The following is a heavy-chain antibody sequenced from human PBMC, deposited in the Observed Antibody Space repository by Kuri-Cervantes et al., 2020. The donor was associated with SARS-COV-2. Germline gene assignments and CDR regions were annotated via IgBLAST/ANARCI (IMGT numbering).Heavy chain of an antibody. CDR3: ASGYSSRLDAFDI. CDR2: ISSSSSYI. Sequence: GGSLRLSCAASGFTFSSYSMNWVRQAPGKGLEWVSSISSSSSYIYYADSVKGRFTISRDNAKNSLYLQMNSLRAEDTAVYYCASGYSSRLDAFDIWGQGTMVTGSS. D-gene: IGHD6-13*01. J-gene: IGHJ3*02. CDR1: GFTFSSYS. V-gene: IGHV3-21*01.